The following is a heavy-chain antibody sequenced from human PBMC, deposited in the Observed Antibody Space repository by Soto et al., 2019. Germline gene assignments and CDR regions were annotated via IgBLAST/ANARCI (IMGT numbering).Heavy chain of an antibody. CDR2: ISAYNGNT. CDR3: ARDPVYRYYDSSGFTYYGAFDI. D-gene: IGHD3-22*01. CDR1: GYTFTSYG. Sequence: GASVKVSCKASGYTFTSYGISWVRQAPGQGLEWMGWISAYNGNTNYAQKLQGRVTMTTDTSTSTAYMELRSLRSDDTAVYYCARDPVYRYYDSSGFTYYGAFDIWGQGTMVTVSS. J-gene: IGHJ3*02. V-gene: IGHV1-18*01.